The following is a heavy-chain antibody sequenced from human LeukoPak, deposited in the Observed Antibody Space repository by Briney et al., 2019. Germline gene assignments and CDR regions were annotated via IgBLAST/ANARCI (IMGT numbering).Heavy chain of an antibody. CDR1: GFTFSSYG. CDR3: ARPIRPYCSSTSCYPLDY. CDR2: TWYDGSNK. V-gene: IGHV3-33*01. Sequence: PGRSLRLSCAASGFTFSSYGMHWVRQAPGKGLEWVAVTWYDGSNKYYADSVKGRFTISRDNSKNTLYLQMNSLRAEDTAVYYCARPIRPYCSSTSCYPLDYWGQGTLVTVSS. D-gene: IGHD2-2*01. J-gene: IGHJ4*02.